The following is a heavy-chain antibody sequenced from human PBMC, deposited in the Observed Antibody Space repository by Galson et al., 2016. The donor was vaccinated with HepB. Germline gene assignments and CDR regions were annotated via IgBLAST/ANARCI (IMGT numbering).Heavy chain of an antibody. V-gene: IGHV1-69*13. D-gene: IGHD5/OR15-5a*01. J-gene: IGHJ4*02. CDR2: IIPTSGTA. CDR1: GGTFSTYA. Sequence: SVKVSCKASGGTFSTYAISWVRQAPGQGLEWMGGIIPTSGTADYAQKFQGRVTITADESTSSSYMELSSLRSEDTAVYYCARRGAIGSNFDYWGQGTLVTVSS. CDR3: ARRGAIGSNFDY.